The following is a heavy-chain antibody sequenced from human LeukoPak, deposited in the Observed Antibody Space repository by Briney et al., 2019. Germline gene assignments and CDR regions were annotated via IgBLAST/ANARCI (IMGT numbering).Heavy chain of an antibody. J-gene: IGHJ3*02. CDR1: GGSVSSGSYY. Sequence: PSETLSLTCTVSGGSVSSGSYYWSWIRQPPGKGLEWIGYIYYSGSTCYNPSLKSRVTISVDTSKNQFSLKLSSVTAADTAVYYCARSTTAPGLLAFDIWGQGTMVTVSS. CDR3: ARSTTAPGLLAFDI. CDR2: IYYSGST. D-gene: IGHD4-17*01. V-gene: IGHV4-31*03.